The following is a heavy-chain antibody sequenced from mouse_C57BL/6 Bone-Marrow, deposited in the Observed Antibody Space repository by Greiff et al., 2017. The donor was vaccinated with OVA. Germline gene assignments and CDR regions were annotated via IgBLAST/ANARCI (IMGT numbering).Heavy chain of an antibody. Sequence: QVQLQQSGAELARPGASVKLSCKASGYTFTSYGISWVKQRTGQGLEWIGEIYPRSGNTYYNEKFKGKATLTADKSSSTAYMELRSLTSEDSAVYFCARSPLYYGSSYGFAYWGQGTLVTVSA. V-gene: IGHV1-81*01. CDR3: ARSPLYYGSSYGFAY. D-gene: IGHD1-1*01. CDR2: IYPRSGNT. J-gene: IGHJ3*01. CDR1: GYTFTSYG.